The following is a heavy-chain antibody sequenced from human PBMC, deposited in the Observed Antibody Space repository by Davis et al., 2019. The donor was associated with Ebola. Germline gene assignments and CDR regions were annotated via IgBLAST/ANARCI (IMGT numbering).Heavy chain of an antibody. CDR3: ARDLAGGDDFWSGYTLYYYYYGMDV. D-gene: IGHD3-3*01. Sequence: PGGSLRLSCAASGFTFSSYWMSWVRQAPGKGLEWVANIKQDGSEKYYVDSVKGRFTISRDNAKNSLYLQMNSLRAEDTAVYYCARDLAGGDDFWSGYTLYYYYYGMDVWGKGTTVTVSS. CDR2: IKQDGSEK. CDR1: GFTFSSYW. J-gene: IGHJ6*04. V-gene: IGHV3-7*01.